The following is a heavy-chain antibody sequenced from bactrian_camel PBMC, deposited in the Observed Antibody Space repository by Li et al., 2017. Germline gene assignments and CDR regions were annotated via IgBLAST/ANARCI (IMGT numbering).Heavy chain of an antibody. CDR3: RSMYTHREWYLASRARPRST. J-gene: IGHJ4*01. Sequence: QVQLVESGGGSVQVGGTLRLSCTASEFTLSDSDVGWYGQAPGHDCELVSTMGPDGSTAYADFAKGRFTISRDNDWRTVYLQMNGLTLTTLPCTTVRSMYTHREWYLASRARPRSTGARGPRSPSP. CDR1: EFTLSDSD. CDR2: MGPDGST. V-gene: IGHV3S55*01. D-gene: IGHD2*01.